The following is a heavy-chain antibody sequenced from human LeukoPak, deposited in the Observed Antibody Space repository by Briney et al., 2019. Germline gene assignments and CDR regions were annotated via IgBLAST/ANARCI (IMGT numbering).Heavy chain of an antibody. V-gene: IGHV3-7*01. D-gene: IGHD3-3*01. Sequence: GGSLRLSCATSGFSFSSFSMSWVRQAPGKGLEWVANIKQDGSAEYYVDSVKGRFTISRDNAKNSLYLQMSSLRAEDTAVFYCARVQRSITIIGVVITTYYFDLWGQGTLVTVSS. CDR2: IKQDGSAE. CDR1: GFSFSSFS. CDR3: ARVQRSITIIGVVITTYYFDL. J-gene: IGHJ4*02.